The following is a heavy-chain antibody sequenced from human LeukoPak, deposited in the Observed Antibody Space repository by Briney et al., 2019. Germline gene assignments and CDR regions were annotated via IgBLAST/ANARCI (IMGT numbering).Heavy chain of an antibody. Sequence: ASVKVSCKASGGTFSSYAISWVRQAPGQGLEWMGGIIPIFGTANYAQKFQGRVTITADESTSTAYMELSSLRSEDTAVYYCATLALTSSIFDPWGQGTLVTVSS. D-gene: IGHD6-6*01. V-gene: IGHV1-69*13. CDR3: ATLALTSSIFDP. CDR2: IIPIFGTA. J-gene: IGHJ5*02. CDR1: GGTFSSYA.